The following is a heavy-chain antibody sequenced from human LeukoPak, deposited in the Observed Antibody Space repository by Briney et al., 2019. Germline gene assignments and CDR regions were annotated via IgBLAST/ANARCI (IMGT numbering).Heavy chain of an antibody. V-gene: IGHV1-24*01. D-gene: IGHD5-12*01. Sequence: ASVKVSCKVSGYTLTELSMHWVRQAPGKGLEWMGGFDPEDGETIYAQKFQGRVTITADESTSTAYMELSSLRSEDTAVYYCARASGYDSTTSRGYDYWGQGTLVTVSS. CDR2: FDPEDGET. J-gene: IGHJ4*02. CDR3: ARASGYDSTTSRGYDY. CDR1: GYTLTELS.